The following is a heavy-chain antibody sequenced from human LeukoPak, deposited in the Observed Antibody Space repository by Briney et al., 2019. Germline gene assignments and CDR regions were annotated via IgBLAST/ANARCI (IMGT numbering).Heavy chain of an antibody. J-gene: IGHJ4*02. V-gene: IGHV4-59*01. CDR1: GGSISSYY. Sequence: SSETLSLTCTVSGGSISSYYWSWIRQPPGEGLEWIGYIYYSGSTNYNPSLKSRVTISVDTSKNQFSLKLSSVTAADTAVYYCARVATTEMATTRGELDYWGQGTLVTVSS. CDR2: IYYSGST. D-gene: IGHD5-24*01. CDR3: ARVATTEMATTRGELDY.